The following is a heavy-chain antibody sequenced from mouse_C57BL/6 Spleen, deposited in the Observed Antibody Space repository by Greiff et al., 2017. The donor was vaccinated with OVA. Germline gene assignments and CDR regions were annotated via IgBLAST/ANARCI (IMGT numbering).Heavy chain of an antibody. J-gene: IGHJ4*01. CDR3: ARDGKGYYAMDY. Sequence: EVQRVESGGGLVKPGGSLKLSCAASGFTFSSYAMSWVRQTPEKRLEWVATISDGGSYTYYPDNVKGRFTISRDNAENNLYLQMSHLKSEDTAMYYCARDGKGYYAMDYWGQGTSVTVSS. CDR1: GFTFSSYA. D-gene: IGHD4-1*01. CDR2: ISDGGSYT. V-gene: IGHV5-4*01.